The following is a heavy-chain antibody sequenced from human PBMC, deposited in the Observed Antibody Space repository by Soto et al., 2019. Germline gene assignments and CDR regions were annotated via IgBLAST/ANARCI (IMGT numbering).Heavy chain of an antibody. CDR1: GGSISSSNW. Sequence: TVSLTCAVSGGSISSSNWWSWVRQPPGKGLEWIGEIYHSGSTNYNPSLKSRVTISVDKSKNQFSLKLSSVTAADTAVYYCARVGYDFWSGATCMDVWGQGTTVTVSS. J-gene: IGHJ6*02. D-gene: IGHD3-3*01. CDR2: IYHSGST. CDR3: ARVGYDFWSGATCMDV. V-gene: IGHV4-4*02.